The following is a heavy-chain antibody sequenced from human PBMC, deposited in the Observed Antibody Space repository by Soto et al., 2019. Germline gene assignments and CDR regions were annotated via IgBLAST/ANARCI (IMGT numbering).Heavy chain of an antibody. CDR2: TYYRSKWYN. V-gene: IGHV6-1*01. Sequence: PSQTLSLTCVISGDSVSSNSAAWNWIRQSPSRGLEWLGRTYYRSKWYNDYAVSVKSRITINPDTSTNQFSLQLNSVTPEDTAVYYCARGYSSGWYNWFDPWGQGTLVTVSS. D-gene: IGHD6-19*01. CDR1: GDSVSSNSAA. J-gene: IGHJ5*02. CDR3: ARGYSSGWYNWFDP.